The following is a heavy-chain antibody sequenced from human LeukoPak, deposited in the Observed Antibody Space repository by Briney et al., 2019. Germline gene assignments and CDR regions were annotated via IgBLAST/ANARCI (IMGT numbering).Heavy chain of an antibody. CDR2: IYSGGST. Sequence: GGSLRLSCAASGFTVSSNYMSWVCQAPGKGLEWVSVIYSGGSTYYADSVKGRFTISRDNSKNTLYLQMNSLRAEDTAVYYCARDSYYDSSGYFDYWGQGTLVTVSS. CDR1: GFTVSSNY. V-gene: IGHV3-66*02. D-gene: IGHD3-22*01. J-gene: IGHJ4*02. CDR3: ARDSYYDSSGYFDY.